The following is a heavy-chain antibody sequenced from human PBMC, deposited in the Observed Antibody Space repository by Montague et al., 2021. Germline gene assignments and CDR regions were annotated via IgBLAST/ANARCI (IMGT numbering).Heavy chain of an antibody. V-gene: IGHV4-39*01. CDR2: IYYSGST. CDR1: AGSISSSSYY. CDR3: ASSSRRRWQQSYFDY. D-gene: IGHD5-24*01. Sequence: SETLSLTCTVSAGSISSSSYYWGWIRQPPGKGLESIGSIYYSGSTYYNPSLKSRVTISVDTSKNQFSLKLTSVTAADTSVYYCASSSRRRWQQSYFDYWGQGTLVAVAS. J-gene: IGHJ4*02.